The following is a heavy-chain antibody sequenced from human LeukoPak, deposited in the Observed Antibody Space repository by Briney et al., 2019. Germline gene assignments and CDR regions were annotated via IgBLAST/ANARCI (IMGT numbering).Heavy chain of an antibody. D-gene: IGHD6-19*01. J-gene: IGHJ4*02. CDR2: IYPGDSNT. CDR1: GYSFTSYW. V-gene: IGHV5-51*01. Sequence: PGESLKISCQGSGYSFTSYWIGWVRQMPGKGLEWMGIIYPGDSNTKYSPSFQGQVTISADKSISTAYLQWSSLKASDTAMYYCARRLIAVAGTTFDYWGQGTLVTVSS. CDR3: ARRLIAVAGTTFDY.